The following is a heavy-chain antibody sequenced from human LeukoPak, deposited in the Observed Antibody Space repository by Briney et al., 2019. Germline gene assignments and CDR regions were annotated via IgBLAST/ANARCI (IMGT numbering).Heavy chain of an antibody. CDR2: IYYSGST. D-gene: IGHD2-2*01. V-gene: IGHV4-59*12. Sequence: SETLSLTCTVSGGSISSYYWSWIRQTPGKGLEWIGDIYYSGSTNYNPSLKSRVTISVDTSKNQFSLKLSSVTAADTAVYYCARAGSTSPFDYWGQGTLVTVSS. CDR3: ARAGSTSPFDY. J-gene: IGHJ4*02. CDR1: GGSISSYY.